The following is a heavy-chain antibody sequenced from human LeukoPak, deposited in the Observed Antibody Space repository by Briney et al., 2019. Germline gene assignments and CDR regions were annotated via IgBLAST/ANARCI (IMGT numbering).Heavy chain of an antibody. V-gene: IGHV3-66*01. CDR2: IYSGGST. CDR1: GFTLSSNY. Sequence: GGSLRLSCAASGFTLSSNYMSWVRQAPGKGLEGVSVIYSGGSTYYSDSVKGRFTISRDNSKNTLYLQMNSLRAEDTAVYYCARGVTFGGVIPSPYFDYWGQGTLVTVSS. CDR3: ARGVTFGGVIPSPYFDY. D-gene: IGHD3-16*02. J-gene: IGHJ4*02.